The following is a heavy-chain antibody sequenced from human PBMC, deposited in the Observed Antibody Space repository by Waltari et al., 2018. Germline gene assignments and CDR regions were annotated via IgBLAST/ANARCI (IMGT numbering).Heavy chain of an antibody. V-gene: IGHV3-7*01. D-gene: IGHD3-10*02. CDR2: IKQDGSEK. CDR1: GSIFSNYG. J-gene: IGHJ3*02. Sequence: EVQLVVSGGGWVQPGGAAGLPCGASGSIFSNYGVTWVRQAPGKGLEWVANIKQDGSEKYYLDSVKGRFSISRDNAKKSLYLQMNSLRVEDTAVYYCARYAPDYLGDYPDVIDIWGQGTMVTVSS. CDR3: ARYAPDYLGDYPDVIDI.